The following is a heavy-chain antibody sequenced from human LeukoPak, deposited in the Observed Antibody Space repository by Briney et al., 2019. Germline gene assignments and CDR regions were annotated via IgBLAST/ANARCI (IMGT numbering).Heavy chain of an antibody. CDR3: ARGGHRQEEF. Sequence: PGGSLRLSCSASGFTFSNYWMTWVRQSPGKGLEWVAIIKHDGSDKYCVDSVKGRFTISRDNAKNSLYLQMSSLRAEDTAVYYCARGGHRQEEFWGQGTLVTVSS. D-gene: IGHD3-10*01. V-gene: IGHV3-7*01. CDR2: IKHDGSDK. CDR1: GFTFSNYW. J-gene: IGHJ4*02.